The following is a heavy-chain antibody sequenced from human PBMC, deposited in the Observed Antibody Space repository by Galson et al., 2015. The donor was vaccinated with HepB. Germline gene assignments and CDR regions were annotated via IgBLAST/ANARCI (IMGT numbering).Heavy chain of an antibody. CDR2: IDPSDSYT. CDR3: ARHLGIVVVPAATNWFDP. V-gene: IGHV5-10-1*01. Sequence: QSGAEVKKPGESLRISCKGSGSSFTSYWISWVRQMPGKGLEWMGRIDPSDSYTNYSPSFQGHVTISADKSISTAYLQWSSLKASDTAMYYCARHLGIVVVPAATNWFDPWGQGTLVTVSS. J-gene: IGHJ5*02. CDR1: GSSFTSYW. D-gene: IGHD2-2*03.